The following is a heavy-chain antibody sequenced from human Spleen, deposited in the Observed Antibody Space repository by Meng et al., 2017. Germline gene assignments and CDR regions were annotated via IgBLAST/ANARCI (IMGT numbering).Heavy chain of an antibody. CDR3: ARDEDISAAGKLFGDY. CDR1: RSPFPSSF. CDR2: LTPYSGYT. Sequence: PLVHSLPFFTLPSASVPVPPPASRSPFPSSFLPSLLPSPAPCLHWLARLTPYSGYTHYAQRFQGRVTMTGDTSISTAYMELSGLRSDDTAMYYCARDEDISAAGKLFGDYWGQGTLVTVSS. D-gene: IGHD6-13*01. J-gene: IGHJ4*02. V-gene: IGHV1-2*06.